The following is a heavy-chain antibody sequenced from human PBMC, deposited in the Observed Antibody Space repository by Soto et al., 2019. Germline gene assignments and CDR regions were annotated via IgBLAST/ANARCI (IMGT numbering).Heavy chain of an antibody. V-gene: IGHV3-30*18. Sequence: GGSLRLSCAAAGFMFSTFDTHWVRHAPGKGLEWVAVISHDGSKKYYADSVKGRFTISRDNSKNTLYLEMNSLRAEDTAVYYCAKDRTIYCSGGSCYGGFYYRGQGTMAPVSS. D-gene: IGHD2-15*01. CDR2: ISHDGSKK. CDR1: GFMFSTFD. J-gene: IGHJ4*02. CDR3: AKDRTIYCSGGSCYGGFYY.